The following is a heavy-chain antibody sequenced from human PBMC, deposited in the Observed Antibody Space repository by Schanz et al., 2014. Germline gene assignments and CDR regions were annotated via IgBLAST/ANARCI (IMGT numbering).Heavy chain of an antibody. J-gene: IGHJ4*02. CDR1: GYTFTSYG. Sequence: QVQLVQSGAEVKKPGASVKVSCKASGYTFTSYGISWVRQAPGQGLECMGWISPYNGNTNYAQKLQGRVTMTADTSTSTAYMDLRSLRSDDTAVYYCARDQSPYTNSSDVRYFDYWGQGSLVTVSS. CDR3: ARDQSPYTNSSDVRYFDY. D-gene: IGHD6-6*01. V-gene: IGHV1-18*01. CDR2: ISPYNGNT.